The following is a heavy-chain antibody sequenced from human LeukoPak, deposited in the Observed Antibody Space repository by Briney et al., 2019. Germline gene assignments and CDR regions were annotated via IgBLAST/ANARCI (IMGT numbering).Heavy chain of an antibody. CDR1: GGSIKTYY. CDR3: VRDPSEFDS. J-gene: IGHJ4*02. CDR2: IHYSGST. Sequence: SETLSLTCSVSGGSIKTYYWTWIRPPPGKGLEWIGYIHYSGSTDSNPSLMGRVTISLDTSKSQFSLELRSVTAADTAVYYCVRDPSEFDSWGQGTVVTVSS. V-gene: IGHV4-59*01.